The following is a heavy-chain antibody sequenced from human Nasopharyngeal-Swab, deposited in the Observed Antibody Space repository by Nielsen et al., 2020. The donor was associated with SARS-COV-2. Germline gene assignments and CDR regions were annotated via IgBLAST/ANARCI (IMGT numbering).Heavy chain of an antibody. Sequence: GGSLRLSCAASGFTFSNAWMSWVRQAPGKGLEWVGRIKSKTDGGTTDYAAPVKGRFTISRDDSKNTLYLQMNSLKTEDTAVYYCGKAVAGTVDYWDQGTLVTVSS. CDR2: IKSKTDGGTT. V-gene: IGHV3-15*01. CDR1: GFTFSNAW. D-gene: IGHD6-19*01. J-gene: IGHJ4*02. CDR3: GKAVAGTVDY.